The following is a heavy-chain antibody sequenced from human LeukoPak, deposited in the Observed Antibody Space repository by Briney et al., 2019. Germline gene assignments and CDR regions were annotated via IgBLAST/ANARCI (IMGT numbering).Heavy chain of an antibody. CDR1: GDSIRRGSFH. J-gene: IGHJ1*01. D-gene: IGHD4-23*01. Sequence: SETLSLTCSVSGDSIRRGSFHWNWIRQPAGKGLEWIGRIYITGSTDYNPSLKSRVTMSVDTSNNQFSLKLTSVTAADTPVYYCAKSCGYAANSLHIQDCGQVARVIVSA. V-gene: IGHV4-61*02. CDR3: AKSCGYAANSLHIQD. CDR2: IYITGST.